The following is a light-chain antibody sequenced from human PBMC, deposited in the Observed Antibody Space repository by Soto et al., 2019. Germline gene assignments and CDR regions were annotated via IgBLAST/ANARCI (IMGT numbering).Light chain of an antibody. J-gene: IGKJ1*01. Sequence: DIQMTQSPSSLSASVGDRVTITCRASQSISSYLNWYQQKPGKAPKLLIYKASTLKSGVPSRFSGSGSGTEFTLTISSLQPDDFATYYCQQYDSILGTFGPGTKV. V-gene: IGKV1-5*03. CDR2: KAS. CDR1: QSISSY. CDR3: QQYDSILGT.